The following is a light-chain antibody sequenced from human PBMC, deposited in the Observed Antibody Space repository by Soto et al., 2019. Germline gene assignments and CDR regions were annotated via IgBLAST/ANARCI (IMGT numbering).Light chain of an antibody. CDR3: QQANSFPLT. Sequence: DIQLTQSPSSVSASVGDRVTITCRASQGISSWLAWYQQKLVKAPNLLIYDASTLQSGVPSRLCGSASGTDFTLTISYLQPEDFATYDCQQANSFPLTFGGGTKVEIK. CDR2: DAS. CDR1: QGISSW. J-gene: IGKJ4*01. V-gene: IGKV1D-12*01.